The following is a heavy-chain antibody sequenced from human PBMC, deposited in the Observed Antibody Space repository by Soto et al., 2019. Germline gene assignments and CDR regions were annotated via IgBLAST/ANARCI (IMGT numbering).Heavy chain of an antibody. V-gene: IGHV3-30*04. CDR1: GFTFSSYA. J-gene: IGHJ4*02. CDR3: AKDPYEYLFGELLPDY. Sequence: PGGSLIPSFSASGFTFSSYAMHWVRQAPGKGLEWVAVISYDGSNKYYADSVKGRFTISRDNSKNTLYLQMNSLRAEDTAVYYCAKDPYEYLFGELLPDYWGQGTLVTVSS. D-gene: IGHD3-10*02. CDR2: ISYDGSNK.